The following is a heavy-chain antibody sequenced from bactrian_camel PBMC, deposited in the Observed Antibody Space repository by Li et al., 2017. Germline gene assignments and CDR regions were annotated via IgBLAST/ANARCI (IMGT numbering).Heavy chain of an antibody. V-gene: IGHV3S40*01. J-gene: IGHJ6*01. CDR3: AADPIIRACWYAAVGPEFGY. CDR1: GYTYSTYC. D-gene: IGHD6*01. CDR2: IATGSGNT. Sequence: DVQLVESGGGLVQPGGSLRLSCAASGYTYSTYCMAWFRQAPGNRRERVAGIATGSGNTYYADSVKGRFTISQDNAKNTVYLQMNSLKPEDTAMYYCAADPIIRACWYAAVGPEFGYWGEGTQVTVS.